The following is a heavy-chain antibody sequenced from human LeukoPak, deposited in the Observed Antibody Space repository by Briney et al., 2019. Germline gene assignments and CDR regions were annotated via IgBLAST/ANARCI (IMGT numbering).Heavy chain of an antibody. V-gene: IGHV1-18*01. CDR1: GYTFTSYG. J-gene: IGHJ3*02. CDR3: ARDSSGYYIDAFDI. Sequence: ASVKVSCKASGYTFTSYGISWVRQAPGQGHEWMGWISAYNGNTNYAQKLQGRVTMTTDTSTSTAYMELRSLRSDDTAVYYCARDSSGYYIDAFDIWGQGTMVTVSS. D-gene: IGHD3-22*01. CDR2: ISAYNGNT.